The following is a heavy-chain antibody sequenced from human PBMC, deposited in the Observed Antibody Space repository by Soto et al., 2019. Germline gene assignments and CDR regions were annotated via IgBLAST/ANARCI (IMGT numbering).Heavy chain of an antibody. J-gene: IGHJ4*02. V-gene: IGHV3-23*01. CDR3: AKGYYVSTSFDY. CDR2: ISGSGGST. D-gene: IGHD3-10*01. Sequence: GVLRLSCAASGFTFSSYAMSWVRQAPGKGLDWVSAISGSGGSTYYADSVKGRFTISXXXXKXXXYXQXXXLXAXDTAVYYCAKGYYVSTSFDYWGQGTLVTVSS. CDR1: GFTFSSYA.